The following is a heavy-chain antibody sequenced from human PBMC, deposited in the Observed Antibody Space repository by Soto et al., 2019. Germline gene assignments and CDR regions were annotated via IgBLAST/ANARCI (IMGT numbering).Heavy chain of an antibody. J-gene: IGHJ6*01. CDR3: ARDRMVLGGIMDYYYYGVDD. V-gene: IGHV4-31*03. CDR2: IYYSGST. D-gene: IGHD3-10*01. CDR1: CFSISSGGYY. Sequence: SETLSLTCSLSCFSISSGGYYWSCIRQPKGKGLEWIGYIYYSGSTYYNPSLKIRVTRTVYTSKNQFSLKLSAVTAADTAVYYCARDRMVLGGIMDYYYYGVDDWWQGMTV.